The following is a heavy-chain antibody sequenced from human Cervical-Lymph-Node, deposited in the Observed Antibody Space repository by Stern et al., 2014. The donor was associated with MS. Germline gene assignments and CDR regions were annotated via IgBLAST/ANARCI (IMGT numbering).Heavy chain of an antibody. CDR2: ISYDGDNK. D-gene: IGHD3-22*01. J-gene: IGHJ5*02. CDR1: GFTFSLYD. CDR3: AKEPRIYDSSGYLDA. V-gene: IGHV3-30*18. Sequence: VQLVESGGGVVQPGRSLRLSCAASGFTFSLYDMHWVRQAPGKGLEWVAAISYDGDNKFYTDSVKGRFIISRDNSKSTLYLQLNSLRPEDTTIYYCAKEPRIYDSSGYLDAWGQGTLVTVSS.